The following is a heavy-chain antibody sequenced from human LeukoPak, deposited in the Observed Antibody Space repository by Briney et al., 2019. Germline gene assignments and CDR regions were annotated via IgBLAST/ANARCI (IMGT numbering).Heavy chain of an antibody. J-gene: IGHJ6*03. D-gene: IGHD6-19*01. V-gene: IGHV3-30*03. CDR2: ISYDGSNK. CDR1: GFTFSSYG. Sequence: PGGSLRLSCAASGFTFSSYGMHWVRQAPGKGLEWVAGISYDGSNKYYADSVKGRFTISRDDSKNTLYLQMNSLRAEDTAVYYCARGVRIVAGTFRRDYYMDVWGKGTTVTVFS. CDR3: ARGVRIVAGTFRRDYYMDV.